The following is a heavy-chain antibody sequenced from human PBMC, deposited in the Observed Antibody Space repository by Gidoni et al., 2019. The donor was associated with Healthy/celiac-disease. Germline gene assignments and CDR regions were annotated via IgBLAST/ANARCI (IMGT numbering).Heavy chain of an antibody. D-gene: IGHD6-6*01. CDR2: IWYDGSNK. Sequence: QVQLVESGGGVVQPGRSLRLSCAASGFTFSSYGMHWVRQAPHKGLEWVAVIWYDGSNKYYADSVKGRFTISRDNSKNTLYLQMNSLRAEDTAVYYCARGEYSSSSGVYYFDYWGQGTLVTVSS. V-gene: IGHV3-33*01. J-gene: IGHJ4*02. CDR1: GFTFSSYG. CDR3: ARGEYSSSSGVYYFDY.